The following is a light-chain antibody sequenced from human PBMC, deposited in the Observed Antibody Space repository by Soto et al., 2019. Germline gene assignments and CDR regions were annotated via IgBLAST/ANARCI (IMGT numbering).Light chain of an antibody. CDR3: QQYGSSPRR. V-gene: IGKV3-20*01. Sequence: EIVLTQSPGTLSLSPGERATLSCRASQSVSSSYLAWYQQKPGQAPRLLIYGASRRATGIPDRFSGSGSGTNFTLTISRLDPDDFAGYYCQQYGSSPRRFGQGTKVEI. J-gene: IGKJ1*01. CDR1: QSVSSSY. CDR2: GAS.